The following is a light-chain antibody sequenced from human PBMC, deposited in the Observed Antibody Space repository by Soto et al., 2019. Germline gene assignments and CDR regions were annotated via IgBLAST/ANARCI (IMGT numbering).Light chain of an antibody. V-gene: IGLV2-8*01. CDR3: SSYAGSNNLV. CDR1: SSDVGGYHY. Sequence: QSALTQPPSASGSPGQSVTISCTGTSSDVGGYHYVSWYQQHPGKAPKLMIFEVSKRPSGVPDRFSGSKSGNTASLTVSGLQAEDEADYDCSSYAGSNNLVFGGGTKLTVL. J-gene: IGLJ2*01. CDR2: EVS.